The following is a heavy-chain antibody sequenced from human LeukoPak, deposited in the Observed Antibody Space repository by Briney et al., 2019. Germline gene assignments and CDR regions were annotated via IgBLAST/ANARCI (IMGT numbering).Heavy chain of an antibody. CDR3: AGARRGESYGHLDC. CDR2: IRYDGSNK. V-gene: IGHV3-33*01. Sequence: GRSLRLSCAASGFTFSSYGMRWVRQAPGKGLEWVAVIRYDGSNKYYADSVKGRFTISRDNSKNTLYLQMNSMLSEDTAVYYCAGARRGESYGHLDCWGQGTLVTVSS. CDR1: GFTFSSYG. D-gene: IGHD5-18*01. J-gene: IGHJ4*02.